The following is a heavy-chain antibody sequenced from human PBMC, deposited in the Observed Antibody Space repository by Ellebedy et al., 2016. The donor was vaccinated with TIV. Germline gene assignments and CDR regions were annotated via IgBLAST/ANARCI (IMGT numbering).Heavy chain of an antibody. CDR3: ARYCCGVPNWFDP. Sequence: SETLSLXXTVSGGSISSKSHYWGWIRQPPGKGLEWIGSIYYSGSTNYNPSLKSRVTISVDTSKNQFSLKLTSVTAADTAVYYCARYCCGVPNWFDPWGQGSLVTDPS. CDR1: GGSISSKSHY. V-gene: IGHV4-39*01. D-gene: IGHD2-21*01. CDR2: IYYSGST. J-gene: IGHJ5*02.